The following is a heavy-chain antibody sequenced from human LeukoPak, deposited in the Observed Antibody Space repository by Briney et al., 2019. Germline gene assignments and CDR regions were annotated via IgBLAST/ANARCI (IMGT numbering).Heavy chain of an antibody. D-gene: IGHD2-15*01. CDR1: GFTFSSYA. CDR3: ARDCRGDYFDY. J-gene: IGHJ4*02. Sequence: GGSLRLSCAASGFTFSSYAMHWVRQAPGKGLEWVAVISYDGSNKYYTDSVKGRFTISRDNSKNTLYLQMNSLRAEDTAVYYCARDCRGDYFDYWGQGTLVTVSS. V-gene: IGHV3-30-3*01. CDR2: ISYDGSNK.